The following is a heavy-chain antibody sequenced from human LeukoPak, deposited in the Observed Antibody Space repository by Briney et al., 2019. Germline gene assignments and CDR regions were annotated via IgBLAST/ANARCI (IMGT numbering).Heavy chain of an antibody. CDR3: AAILGEQQLGNWFDP. CDR1: GGSISSYY. CDR2: INHSGST. D-gene: IGHD6-13*01. V-gene: IGHV4-34*01. Sequence: SETLSLTCTVSGGSISSYYWSWIRQPPGKGLEWIGEINHSGSTNYNPSLKSRVTISVDTSKSQFSLKLSSVTAADTAVYYCAAILGEQQLGNWFDPWGQGTLVTVSS. J-gene: IGHJ5*02.